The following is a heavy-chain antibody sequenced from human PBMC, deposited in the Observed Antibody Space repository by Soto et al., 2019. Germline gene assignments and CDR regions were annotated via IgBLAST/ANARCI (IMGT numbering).Heavy chain of an antibody. CDR2: ISYDGSNK. V-gene: IGHV3-30-3*01. D-gene: IGHD3-3*01. CDR1: GFTFSSYA. CDR3: ARGYDFWRGYYYPYGMDV. J-gene: IGHJ6*02. Sequence: QVQLVESGGGVVQPGRSLRLSCAASGFTFSSYAMHWVRQAPGKGLEWVAVISYDGSNKNHADTVKGRFTISRDMSKNPLYLQMNSLGAEDTAVYYCARGYDFWRGYYYPYGMDVWGQGTTVTVSS.